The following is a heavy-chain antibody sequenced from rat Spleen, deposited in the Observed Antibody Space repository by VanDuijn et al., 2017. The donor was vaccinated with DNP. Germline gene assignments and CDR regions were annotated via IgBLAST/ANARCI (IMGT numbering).Heavy chain of an antibody. CDR1: GFSLTNYH. D-gene: IGHD1-3*01. CDR3: ARSLATVVPTGAMDV. CDR2: IQSCENT. Sequence: QVQLKDSGPGLVQPSQTLSLTCTVSGFSLTNYHVHWVRQPPGKGLAWMGRIQSCENTDYNSALKSRLSISRDTSQSQVFLKMNSVQTEDSAMYFCARSLATVVPTGAMDVWGQGTSVTVSS. V-gene: IGHV2-27*01. J-gene: IGHJ4*01.